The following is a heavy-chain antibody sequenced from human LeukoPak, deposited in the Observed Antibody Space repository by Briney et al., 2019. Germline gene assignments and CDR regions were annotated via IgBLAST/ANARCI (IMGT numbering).Heavy chain of an antibody. CDR3: ATLGYYYMNHFDY. CDR1: GGSVSLSTYY. V-gene: IGHV4-39*01. J-gene: IGHJ4*02. CDR2: VFYSGSS. Sequence: PSETLSLTCTVSGGSVSLSTYYWGWIRQPPGKGLEWIGSVFYSGSSYSNPSLRSRVTISVDTSKNQFSLRLKSATAADTAVYYCATLGYYYMNHFDYWGQGALVTVSS. D-gene: IGHD3-22*01.